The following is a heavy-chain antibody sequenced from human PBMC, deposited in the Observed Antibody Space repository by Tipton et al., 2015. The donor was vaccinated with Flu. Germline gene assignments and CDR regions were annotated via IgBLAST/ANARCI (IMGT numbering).Heavy chain of an antibody. CDR3: AREIVGSTAVDY. D-gene: IGHD1-26*01. V-gene: IGHV4-30-4*01. CDR1: SGSINAEYY. CDR2: IYYGGSG. J-gene: IGHJ4*02. Sequence: LRLSCSVSSGSINAEYYWSWIRQPPGKGLEWIGYIYYGGSGFYNPSLKSRLTLSFDTSKNQFSLDLSSVPAADTAVYYCAREIVGSTAVDYWGQGALVTVSS.